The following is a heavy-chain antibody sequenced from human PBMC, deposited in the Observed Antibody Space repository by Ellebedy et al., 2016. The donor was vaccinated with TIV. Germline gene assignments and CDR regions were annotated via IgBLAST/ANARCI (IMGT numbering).Heavy chain of an antibody. Sequence: GESLKISCAASGFTFSSYSMNWVRQAPGKGLEWVSSISSSSSYIYYADSVKGRFTISRDNAKNSLYLQMNSLRAEDTAVYYCARVKTGVTEGPSFYYFDYWGQGTLVTVSS. CDR3: ARVKTGVTEGPSFYYFDY. J-gene: IGHJ4*02. CDR1: GFTFSSYS. D-gene: IGHD2-21*02. V-gene: IGHV3-21*01. CDR2: ISSSSSYI.